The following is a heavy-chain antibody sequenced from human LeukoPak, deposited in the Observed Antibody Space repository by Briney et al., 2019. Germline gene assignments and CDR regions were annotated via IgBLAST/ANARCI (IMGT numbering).Heavy chain of an antibody. D-gene: IGHD6-19*01. Sequence: VASVKVSCKASGYTFTGYYMHWVRQAPGQGLEWMGRINPNSGGTHYAQKFQSRVTITRDTSISTAYMELSRLRYRATPAYICARGIAVAAAADWGQGTLVTVSS. CDR2: INPNSGGT. CDR3: ARGIAVAAAAD. J-gene: IGHJ4*02. CDR1: GYTFTGYY. V-gene: IGHV1-2*06.